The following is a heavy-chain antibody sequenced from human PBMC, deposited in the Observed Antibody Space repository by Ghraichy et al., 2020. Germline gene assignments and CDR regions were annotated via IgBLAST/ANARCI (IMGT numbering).Heavy chain of an antibody. CDR2: IYYSGST. V-gene: IGHV4-59*01. Sequence: SETLSLTCTVSGGSISTYYWSWIRQPPGKGLEWIGYIYYSGSTNYNPSLKSRVTISLDTSKNQFSLRLTSVTAADTAVYYCARDAQGGTYYLGNYYYVMDVWGQGTTVTVSS. J-gene: IGHJ6*02. D-gene: IGHD2/OR15-2a*01. CDR1: GGSISTYY. CDR3: ARDAQGGTYYLGNYYYVMDV.